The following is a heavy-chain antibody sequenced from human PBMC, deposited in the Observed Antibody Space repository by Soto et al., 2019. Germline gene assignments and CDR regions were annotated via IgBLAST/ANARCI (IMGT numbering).Heavy chain of an antibody. Sequence: GGSLRLSCAASGFTVYNNCMNWVRQAPGKGLEWVSVTYSGGNTFYADSVRGRFTISRDSSKNTLYLQMNSLKDEDTAIYYCARAPMSPLWGQGTLVTVSS. V-gene: IGHV3-53*01. CDR1: GFTVYNNC. CDR3: ARAPMSPL. CDR2: TYSGGNT. D-gene: IGHD3-22*01. J-gene: IGHJ4*02.